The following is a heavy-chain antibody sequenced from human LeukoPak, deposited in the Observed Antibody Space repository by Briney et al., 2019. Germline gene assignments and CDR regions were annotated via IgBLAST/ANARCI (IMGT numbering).Heavy chain of an antibody. J-gene: IGHJ4*02. Sequence: GASVKLSCKASGYTFTGYYMHWVRQAHGQGLEWMGWINPNSGGTNYAQKFQGRVTMTRDTSISTAHMELSRLRSDDTAVYYCAREARDIVVVPAALDYWGQGTLVTVSS. V-gene: IGHV1-2*02. CDR1: GYTFTGYY. CDR3: AREARDIVVVPAALDY. CDR2: INPNSGGT. D-gene: IGHD2-2*01.